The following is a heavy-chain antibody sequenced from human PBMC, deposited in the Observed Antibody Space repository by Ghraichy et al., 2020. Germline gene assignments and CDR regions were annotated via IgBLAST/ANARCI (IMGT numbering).Heavy chain of an antibody. CDR2: IYYSGST. J-gene: IGHJ5*02. CDR1: GGSISSYY. V-gene: IGHV4-59*01. CDR3: ARDGGGQLGP. Sequence: SQTLSLTCTVSGGSISSYYWSWIRQPPGKGLEWIGYIYYSGSTNYNPSLKSRVTISVDTSKNQFSLKLSSVTAADTAVYYCARDGGGQLGPWGQGTLVTVSS. D-gene: IGHD3-16*01.